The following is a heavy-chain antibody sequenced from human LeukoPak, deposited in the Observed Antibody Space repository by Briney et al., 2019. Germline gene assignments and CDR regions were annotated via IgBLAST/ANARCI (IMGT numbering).Heavy chain of an antibody. CDR1: GYSISSGYY. V-gene: IGHV4-38-2*01. Sequence: SETLSLTCAVSGYSISSGYYWGWIRQPPGKGLEWIGSIYHSGSTYYNPSLKSRVTISVDTSKNQFSLKLSSVTAADTAVYYCARHGENPTPEYYYYYYMDVWGKGTTVTVCS. CDR3: ARHGENPTPEYYYYYYMDV. J-gene: IGHJ6*03. D-gene: IGHD1-14*01. CDR2: IYHSGST.